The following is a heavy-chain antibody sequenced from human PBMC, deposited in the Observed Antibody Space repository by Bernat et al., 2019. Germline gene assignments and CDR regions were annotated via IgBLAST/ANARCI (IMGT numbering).Heavy chain of an antibody. J-gene: IGHJ4*02. CDR2: ISYDGNTK. CDR1: GFNLSIYA. V-gene: IGHV3-30*04. CDR3: ERYRTKYSGDPDCLEN. D-gene: IGHD2-8*01. Sequence: VQMVEAGGGVVQPGKSLRLSCASSGFNLSIYAMYWVRQAPGKGLEWVALISYDGNTKNYADSVKGCFTISRDNSRNTLYLQMNNLKAEDTAVYYVERYRTKYSGDPDCLENWHQRTLVTVSS.